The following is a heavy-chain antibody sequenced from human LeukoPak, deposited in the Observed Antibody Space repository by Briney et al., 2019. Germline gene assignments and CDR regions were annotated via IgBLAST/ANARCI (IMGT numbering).Heavy chain of an antibody. CDR1: GGSISSGSYY. V-gene: IGHV4-61*02. Sequence: SQTLSLTCTVSGGSISSGSYYWSWIRQPAGKGLEWIGRIYTSGSTNYNPSLKSRVTISVDTSKNQFSLQLNSVTPEDTAVYYCARGLPLFDYWGQGTLVTVSS. CDR3: ARGLPLFDY. CDR2: IYTSGST. J-gene: IGHJ4*02. D-gene: IGHD2-15*01.